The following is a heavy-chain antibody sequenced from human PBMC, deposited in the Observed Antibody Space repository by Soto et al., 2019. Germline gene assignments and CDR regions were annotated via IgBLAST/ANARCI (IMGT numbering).Heavy chain of an antibody. J-gene: IGHJ4*02. CDR1: GFTFSTYG. CDR2: IWHDGSTI. CDR3: ARDRGYTYGFDF. D-gene: IGHD5-18*01. V-gene: IGHV3-33*01. Sequence: PGGSLRLSCAASGFTFSTYGIHWVRQAPGKGLEWVAVIWHDGSTIYYADSVKGRFTISRDNAKNSLYLQMNSLRDEDTAVYYCARDRGYTYGFDFWGQGALVTVSS.